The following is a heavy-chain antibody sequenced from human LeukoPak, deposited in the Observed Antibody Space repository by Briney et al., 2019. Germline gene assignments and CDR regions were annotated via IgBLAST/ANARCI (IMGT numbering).Heavy chain of an antibody. D-gene: IGHD3-9*01. Sequence: GGPLKISCKGSGSRFTSYWIGWARQMPGKGLEWMGIIYPGDSDTRYSPSFQGQVTISADKSISTAYLQWSSLKASDTAMYYCARFSDILTGSDYWGQGTLVTVSS. J-gene: IGHJ4*02. CDR3: ARFSDILTGSDY. CDR2: IYPGDSDT. CDR1: GSRFTSYW. V-gene: IGHV5-51*01.